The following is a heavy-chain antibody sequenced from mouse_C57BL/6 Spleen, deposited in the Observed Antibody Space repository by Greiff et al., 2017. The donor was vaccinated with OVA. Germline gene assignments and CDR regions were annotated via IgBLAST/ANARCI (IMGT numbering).Heavy chain of an antibody. CDR1: GYTFTSYW. Sequence: QVQLQQPGAELVKPGASVKMSCKASGYTFTSYWITWVKQRPGQGLEWIGDIYPGSGSTNYNEKFKSKATLTVDTSSSTAYMQLSSLTSEDSAVYYCAREGSNYPFPLYAMEYWGQGTSVTVSS. CDR2: IYPGSGST. J-gene: IGHJ4*01. D-gene: IGHD2-5*01. V-gene: IGHV1-55*01. CDR3: AREGSNYPFPLYAMEY.